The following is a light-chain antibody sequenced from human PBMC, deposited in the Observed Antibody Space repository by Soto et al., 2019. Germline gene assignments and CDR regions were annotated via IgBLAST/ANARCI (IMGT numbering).Light chain of an antibody. CDR2: GAS. V-gene: IGKV3D-15*01. CDR3: QQYNNWPPLT. J-gene: IGKJ4*01. CDR1: QSVSSN. Sequence: EIVMTQSPATLSVSPGERATLSCRASQSVSSNLAWYQQKPGQAPRLLIYGASIRATGIPARFSVSGSGTEFTLTITSLQSVDFAVYYCQQYNNWPPLTYGGGNKVEIK.